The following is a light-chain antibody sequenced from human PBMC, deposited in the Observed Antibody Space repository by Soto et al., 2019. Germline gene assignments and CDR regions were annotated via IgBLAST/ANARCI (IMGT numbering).Light chain of an antibody. Sequence: QSALTQPASVSGSPGQSLTISCTGTSSDVGSYNFVSWYQQHPGKAPKLMIYEGSKRPSGVSNRFSGSKSGNTASLTISGLQAEDEADYYCCSYAGSSTWVFGTGTKLTVL. CDR2: EGS. J-gene: IGLJ1*01. V-gene: IGLV2-23*01. CDR3: CSYAGSSTWV. CDR1: SSDVGSYNF.